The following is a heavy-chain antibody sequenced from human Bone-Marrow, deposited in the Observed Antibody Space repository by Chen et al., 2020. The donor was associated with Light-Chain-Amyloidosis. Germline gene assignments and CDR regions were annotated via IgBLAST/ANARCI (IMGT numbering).Heavy chain of an antibody. D-gene: IGHD5-12*01. CDR3: ARRRDGYNFDY. CDR2: IYPDDSDA. CDR1: GYTFPNYW. Sequence: EVQLEQSGPEVKKPGESLKISCKGSGYTFPNYWIGGGRQMPGKGLEWMGVIYPDDSDARYSPSFEGQVTIAADKSITTAYLQWRSLKASDTAMYYCARRRDGYNFDYWGQGTLVTVSS. J-gene: IGHJ4*02. V-gene: IGHV5-51*01.